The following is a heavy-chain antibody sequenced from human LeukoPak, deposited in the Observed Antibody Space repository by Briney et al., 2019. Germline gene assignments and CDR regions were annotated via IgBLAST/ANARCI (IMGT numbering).Heavy chain of an antibody. D-gene: IGHD6-19*01. CDR2: INPSADST. CDR1: GYTFTSYC. V-gene: IGHV1-46*01. Sequence: ASVKVSCKASGYTFTSYCIHWVRQAPGQGLEWMGIINPSADSTNYAQKFQGRVTMTRDMSTSTVYMDLSSLTSEDTAVYYCARGHPSATGYSSGWYFHYWGQGTLVTVSS. J-gene: IGHJ4*02. CDR3: ARGHPSATGYSSGWYFHY.